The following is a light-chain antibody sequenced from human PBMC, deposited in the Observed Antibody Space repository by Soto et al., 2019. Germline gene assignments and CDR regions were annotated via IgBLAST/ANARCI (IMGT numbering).Light chain of an antibody. J-gene: IGKJ1*01. CDR3: PQYNNWWT. Sequence: EIVMTQSPATLSVSPGERATLSCRASQSVSNNLAGYQKKPGQAPRVLIFGASTRATGIRARFSGSGSGTALTLTPSSLPSEDVAVYYCPQYNNWWTFGQGTRVEIK. CDR1: QSVSNN. CDR2: GAS. V-gene: IGKV3-15*01.